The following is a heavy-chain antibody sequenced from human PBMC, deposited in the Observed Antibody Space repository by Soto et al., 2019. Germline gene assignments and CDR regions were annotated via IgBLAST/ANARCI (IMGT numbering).Heavy chain of an antibody. J-gene: IGHJ6*02. Sequence: QVQLVQSGAEVKKPGYSVKVSCKASGGTFSTYGINWVRQAPGQGLEWMGGIIPIFDTTNYAQKFQGKFTMTADESTSTVYMELSSLRSEDTAVYYCARDDAAAATSGMEVWGQGTTVTVSS. CDR2: IIPIFDTT. V-gene: IGHV1-69*01. CDR3: ARDDAAAATSGMEV. D-gene: IGHD6-13*01. CDR1: GGTFSTYG.